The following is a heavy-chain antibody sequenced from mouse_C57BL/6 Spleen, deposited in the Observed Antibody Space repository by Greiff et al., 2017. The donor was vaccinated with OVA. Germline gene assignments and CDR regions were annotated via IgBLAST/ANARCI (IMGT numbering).Heavy chain of an antibody. CDR2: IHPNSGST. Sequence: VQLQQPGAELVKPGASVKLSCKASGYTFTSYWMHWMKQRPGQGLEWIGMIHPNSGSTNYNEKFKSKATLTVDKSSSTAYMQLSSLTSEDSAVYYCARTLAHYYAMDYWGQGTSVTVSS. CDR3: ARTLAHYYAMDY. CDR1: GYTFTSYW. V-gene: IGHV1-64*01. J-gene: IGHJ4*01. D-gene: IGHD4-1*01.